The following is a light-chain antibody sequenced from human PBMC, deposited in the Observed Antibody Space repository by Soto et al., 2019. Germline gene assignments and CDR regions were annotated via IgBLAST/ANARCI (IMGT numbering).Light chain of an antibody. CDR2: DAS. Sequence: EIVLTQSPCTLSLSPGERATLSCRASQSVRSNYLAWYQQKPGQAPRFLIYDASSRATGIPDRFSGSGSGTDFTLTISRLEPEDFAVYYCQQYGTSPLTFGGGTKV. CDR1: QSVRSNY. V-gene: IGKV3-20*01. J-gene: IGKJ4*01. CDR3: QQYGTSPLT.